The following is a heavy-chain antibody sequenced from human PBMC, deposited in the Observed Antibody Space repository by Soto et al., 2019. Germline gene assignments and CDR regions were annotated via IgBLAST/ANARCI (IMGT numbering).Heavy chain of an antibody. CDR1: GYSFTSYW. J-gene: IGHJ6*02. D-gene: IGHD6-13*01. Sequence: PGESLKISCKGSGYSFTSYWISWVRQMPGKGLEWMGRIDPSDSYTNYSPSLQGHVTISADKSISTAYLQWSSLKASDTEMYYCASRIIADPYYYYGMDVWGRGTLVTVSS. V-gene: IGHV5-10-1*01. CDR3: ASRIIADPYYYYGMDV. CDR2: IDPSDSYT.